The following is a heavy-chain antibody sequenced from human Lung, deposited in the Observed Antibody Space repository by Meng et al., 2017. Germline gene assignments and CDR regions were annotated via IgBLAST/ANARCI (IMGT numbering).Heavy chain of an antibody. V-gene: IGHV4-59*11. CDR3: ANYGSGGLDY. J-gene: IGHJ4*02. CDR2: IYYSGGT. D-gene: IGHD3-10*01. Sequence: SETLSLTCTVSGGSINYQYWSWIRQPPGKGLEWIGYIYYSGGTNYNPSLKSRVTISIDTSKNQFSLKLRSVTAADTAMYYCANYGSGGLDYWGQGTLVTVSS. CDR1: GGSINYQY.